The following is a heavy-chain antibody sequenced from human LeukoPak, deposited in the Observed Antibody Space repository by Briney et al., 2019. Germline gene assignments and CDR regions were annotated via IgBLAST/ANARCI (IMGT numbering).Heavy chain of an antibody. CDR2: IYPDDSDT. CDR3: ARLAYCSNDVCYSNYYYSMDV. CDR1: GYTFSSYW. Sequence: GESLKISCKGSGYTFSSYWIGWARQMPGKGLEWMGIIYPDDSDTRYGPSFQGQVTISADKSISTAYLQWSSLKASDTAMYYCARLAYCSNDVCYSNYYYSMDVWGKGTTVTVSS. J-gene: IGHJ6*03. V-gene: IGHV5-51*01. D-gene: IGHD2-8*01.